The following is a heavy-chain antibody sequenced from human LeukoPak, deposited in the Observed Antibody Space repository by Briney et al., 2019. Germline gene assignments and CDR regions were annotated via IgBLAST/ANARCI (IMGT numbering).Heavy chain of an antibody. CDR3: AKGPARDAFDI. Sequence: GGSLRLSCAASGFTFSNYAMSWVRQAPGKGLEWVSAISGSDGNTYYADSVKGRFTISRDNSKNTLYLQMNSLRAEDTAVYYCAKGPARDAFDIWGQGTMVTVSS. V-gene: IGHV3-23*01. J-gene: IGHJ3*02. CDR1: GFTFSNYA. D-gene: IGHD2-2*01. CDR2: ISGSDGNT.